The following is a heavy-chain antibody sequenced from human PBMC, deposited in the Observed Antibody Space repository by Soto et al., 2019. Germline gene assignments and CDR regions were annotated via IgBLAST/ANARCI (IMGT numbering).Heavy chain of an antibody. Sequence: ASVKVSCKASGGTFSSYAISWVRQAPGQGLEWMGGIIPIFGTANYAQKFQGRVTITADESTSTAYMELSSLRSEDTAVYYCARERGSSLAYCGGDCAGNWFDPWGQGTLVTVS. CDR1: GGTFSSYA. D-gene: IGHD2-21*02. CDR3: ARERGSSLAYCGGDCAGNWFDP. J-gene: IGHJ5*02. V-gene: IGHV1-69*13. CDR2: IIPIFGTA.